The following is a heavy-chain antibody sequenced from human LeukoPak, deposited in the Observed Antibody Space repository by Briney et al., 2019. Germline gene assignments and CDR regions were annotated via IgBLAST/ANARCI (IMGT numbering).Heavy chain of an antibody. D-gene: IGHD6-19*01. CDR1: GFTFSTYS. V-gene: IGHV3-9*01. J-gene: IGHJ5*02. Sequence: QSGGSLRLSCAASGFTFSTYSMNWVRQAPGKGLEWVSGISWNSGSIGYADSVKGRFTISRDNAKNSLYLQMNSLRADDTAFYYCAKDKAVAGREGSGSWGQGTLVTVSS. CDR3: AKDKAVAGREGSGS. CDR2: ISWNSGSI.